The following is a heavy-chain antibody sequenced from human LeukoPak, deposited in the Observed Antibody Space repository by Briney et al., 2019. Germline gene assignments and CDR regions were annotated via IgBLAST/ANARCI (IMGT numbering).Heavy chain of an antibody. CDR3: ARHSYFDSSGYYHFDY. Sequence: SETLSLTCTVSGGSISSISYYWGWIRQPPGKGLEWIGTIYYSGNTYSNPSLKSRVTISVDTSKNPFSLKLSSVTAADTAVYYCARHSYFDSSGYYHFDYWGQGTLVTVSS. J-gene: IGHJ4*02. CDR2: IYYSGNT. V-gene: IGHV4-39*01. D-gene: IGHD3-22*01. CDR1: GGSISSISYY.